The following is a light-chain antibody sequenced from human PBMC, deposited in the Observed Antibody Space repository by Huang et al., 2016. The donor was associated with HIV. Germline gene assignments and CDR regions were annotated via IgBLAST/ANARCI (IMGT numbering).Light chain of an antibody. J-gene: IGKJ4*01. CDR1: QTIRSNY. Sequence: DIVLTQSPGTLSLSPGERATLFCRASQTIRSNYLAWYQQQPGQAPRLLLYGASSRATGIADRFSGSGSGTDFTLTISRLEPEDYAVYYCHQYGSFPLTFGGGTKVEIK. CDR2: GAS. CDR3: HQYGSFPLT. V-gene: IGKV3-20*01.